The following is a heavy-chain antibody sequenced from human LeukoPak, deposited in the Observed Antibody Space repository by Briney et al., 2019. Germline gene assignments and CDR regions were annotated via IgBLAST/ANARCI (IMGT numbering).Heavy chain of an antibody. J-gene: IGHJ1*01. CDR3: ARARAAYFALFQH. CDR2: IKTDASEK. D-gene: IGHD3-9*01. Sequence: GGSLRLSCETSGFIFSNCWMTWVRQAPGKGLEWVANIKTDASEKYYADSVKGRFTISRDNAKMSLYLQMNSLRAEDTAVYFCARARAAYFALFQHWGQGSLVIVSS. CDR1: GFIFSNCW. V-gene: IGHV3-7*03.